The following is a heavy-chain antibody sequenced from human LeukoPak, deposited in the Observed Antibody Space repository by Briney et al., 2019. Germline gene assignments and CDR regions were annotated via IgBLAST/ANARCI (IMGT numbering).Heavy chain of an antibody. CDR1: GFTFTSTA. CDR3: AAAFSDFWSGQFDY. V-gene: IGHV1-58*01. CDR2: IVVGSGNT. J-gene: IGHJ4*02. D-gene: IGHD3-3*01. Sequence: GASVKVSCKASGFTFTSTAVQWVRQARGQRLEWIGWIVVGSGNTNYAQKFQERVTITRDMSTSTAYMELSSLRSEDTAVYYCAAAFSDFWSGQFDYWGPGTLVTVSS.